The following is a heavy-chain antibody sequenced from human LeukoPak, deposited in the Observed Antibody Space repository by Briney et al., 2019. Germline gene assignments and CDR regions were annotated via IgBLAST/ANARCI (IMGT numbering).Heavy chain of an antibody. D-gene: IGHD6-13*01. CDR2: ISAYNGNT. V-gene: IGHV1-18*01. CDR3: ARVRIDGSSWFLDYYYYGMDV. J-gene: IGHJ6*02. CDR1: GYTFTSYG. Sequence: GASVKVSCKASGYTFTSYGISWVRQAPGQGLEWMGWISAYNGNTNYAQKLQGRVTMTTDTSTSTAYMELRSLRSDDTAVYYCARVRIDGSSWFLDYYYYGMDVWGQGTTVTVSS.